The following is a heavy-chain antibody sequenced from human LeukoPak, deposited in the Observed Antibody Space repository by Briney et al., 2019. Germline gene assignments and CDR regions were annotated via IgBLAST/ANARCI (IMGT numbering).Heavy chain of an antibody. CDR2: IWYDGNTK. Sequence: YPGRSLRLSCAASGFSFGGYAMHWVRQAPGKGLEWVAVIWYDGNTKYYADSVKGRFTISRDNSKNTLYLQMNSLRAEDTAVYYCAKAAPLPYYFDYWGQGTLVTVSS. V-gene: IGHV3-33*06. CDR1: GFSFGGYA. J-gene: IGHJ4*02. CDR3: AKAAPLPYYFDY.